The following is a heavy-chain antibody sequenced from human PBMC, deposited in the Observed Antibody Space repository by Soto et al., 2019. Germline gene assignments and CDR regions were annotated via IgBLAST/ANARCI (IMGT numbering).Heavy chain of an antibody. V-gene: IGHV1-69*01. Sequence: QVQLVQSGAEVKKPGSSVRVSCKASGGTLKNSAISWVRQAPGQGLEWMGGIIPVFGPALYTQKLQGRVTITADESTNTAFLDVSSLRSEDTAVYYCGRGGSWAKVDSWGPGTLVTVSS. CDR2: IIPVFGPA. J-gene: IGHJ4*02. D-gene: IGHD6-13*01. CDR1: GGTLKNSA. CDR3: GRGGSWAKVDS.